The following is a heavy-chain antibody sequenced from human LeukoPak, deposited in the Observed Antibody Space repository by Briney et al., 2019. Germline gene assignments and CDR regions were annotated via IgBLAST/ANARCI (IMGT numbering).Heavy chain of an antibody. J-gene: IGHJ4*02. CDR1: GGSISSYY. V-gene: IGHV4-59*01. D-gene: IGHD4-17*01. CDR2: IYYSGST. Sequence: SETLSLTCTVSGGSISSYYWSWIRQPPGKGLEWIGYIYYSGSTNYNPSLKSRVTISVDTSKNQFSLKLSSVTAADTAVYYCARRGGATVTIDYWGQGTLVTVSS. CDR3: ARRGGATVTIDY.